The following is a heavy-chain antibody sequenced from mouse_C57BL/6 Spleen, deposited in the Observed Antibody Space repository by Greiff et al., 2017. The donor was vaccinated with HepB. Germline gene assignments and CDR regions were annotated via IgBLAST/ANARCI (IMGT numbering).Heavy chain of an antibody. V-gene: IGHV1-20*01. Sequence: VQLKQSGPELVKPGDSVKISCKASGYSFTGYFMNWVMQSHGKSLEWIGRINPYNGDTFYNQKFKGKATLTVDKSSSTAHMELRSLTSEDDAVYYCARWYYGSSDAMDYWGQGTPVTVSS. D-gene: IGHD1-1*01. CDR1: GYSFTGYF. J-gene: IGHJ4*01. CDR2: INPYNGDT. CDR3: ARWYYGSSDAMDY.